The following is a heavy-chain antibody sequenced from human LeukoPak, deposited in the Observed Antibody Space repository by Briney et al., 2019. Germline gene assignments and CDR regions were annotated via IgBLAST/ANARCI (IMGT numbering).Heavy chain of an antibody. CDR1: GGSISSSSYY. D-gene: IGHD3-10*01. V-gene: IGHV4-39*07. CDR2: IYHSGST. CDR3: ARDLIGYYGSGSYYNDDY. J-gene: IGHJ4*02. Sequence: SETLSLTCTVSGGSISSSSYYWGWIRQPPGKGLEWIGSIYHSGSTYYNPSLKSRVTISVDTSKNQFSLKLSSVTAADTAVYYCARDLIGYYGSGSYYNDDYWGQGTLVTVSS.